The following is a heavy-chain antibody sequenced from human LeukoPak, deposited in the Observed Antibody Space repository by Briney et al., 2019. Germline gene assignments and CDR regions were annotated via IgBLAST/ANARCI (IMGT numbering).Heavy chain of an antibody. CDR3: ARGTVALSAFDI. J-gene: IGHJ3*02. CDR1: GGSISSYY. V-gene: IGHV4-4*07. D-gene: IGHD3/OR15-3a*01. Sequence: SETLSLTCTVSGGSISSYYWSGIRQPAGRGLEWIGRINPSESTNYNPSLKSRVTMSVDTSKNQFSLKLSSVTAADTAVYYCARGTVALSAFDIWGQGTMVTVSS. CDR2: INPSEST.